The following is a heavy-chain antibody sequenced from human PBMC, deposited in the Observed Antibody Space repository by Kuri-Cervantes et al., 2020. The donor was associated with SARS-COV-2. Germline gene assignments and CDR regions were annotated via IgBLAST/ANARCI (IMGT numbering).Heavy chain of an antibody. D-gene: IGHD4-23*01. CDR2: IKQDGSEK. CDR3: ARDYPLRWPFWNYYYYMDV. CDR1: GFTFSSYW. Sequence: GGSLRLSCAASGFTFSSYWMSWVRQAPGKGLEWVANIKQDGSEKYYVDSVKGRFTISRDNAKNSLYLQMNSLRAEDTAVYYCARDYPLRWPFWNYYYYMDVWGKGTTVTVPS. J-gene: IGHJ6*03. V-gene: IGHV3-7*01.